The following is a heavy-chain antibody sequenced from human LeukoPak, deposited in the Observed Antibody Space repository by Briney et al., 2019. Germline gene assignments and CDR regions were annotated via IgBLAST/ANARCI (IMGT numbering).Heavy chain of an antibody. CDR1: GGSFSGYY. D-gene: IGHD7-27*01. V-gene: IGHV4-34*01. Sequence: PSETLSLTCAVYGGSFSGYYWSWIRQPPGKGLEWIGEINHSGSTNYNPSLKSRVTISVDTSKNQFSLKLSSVTAADTAVYYCASLTGGGRGGGWGQGTLVTVSS. CDR3: ASLTGGGRGGG. J-gene: IGHJ4*02. CDR2: INHSGST.